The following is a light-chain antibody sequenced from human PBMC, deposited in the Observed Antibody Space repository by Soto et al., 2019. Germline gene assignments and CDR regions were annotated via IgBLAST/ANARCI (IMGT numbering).Light chain of an antibody. Sequence: QSVLTQPSSVSEAPGQRVTISCSGSNVGNKAVNWYQQHPGKAPKLIIYEVTDRPSGVSNRFSGSKSGNTASLTISGLQAEDEAEYYCSSYTNINTRACVFGTGTKLTVL. CDR1: NVGNKA. CDR2: EVT. J-gene: IGLJ1*01. CDR3: SSYTNINTRACV. V-gene: IGLV2-14*01.